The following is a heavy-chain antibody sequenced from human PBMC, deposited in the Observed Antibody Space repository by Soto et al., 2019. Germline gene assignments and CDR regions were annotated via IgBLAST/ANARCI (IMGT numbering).Heavy chain of an antibody. CDR1: GFTFSSHA. Sequence: PEGSLRLSCAASGFTFSSHAMHWVRQAPGKGLEWVAVIWYDGSNKHHADSVKGRFTISRDNSKNTLYLQMNSLRAEDTAVYRCARAHGRTPYYYGMDVWGQGTTVTVSS. CDR3: ARAHGRTPYYYGMDV. CDR2: IWYDGSNK. J-gene: IGHJ6*02. V-gene: IGHV3-33*01.